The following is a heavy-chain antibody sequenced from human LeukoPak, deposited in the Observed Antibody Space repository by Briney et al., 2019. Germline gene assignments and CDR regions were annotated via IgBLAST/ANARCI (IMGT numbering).Heavy chain of an antibody. D-gene: IGHD2-21*02. CDR2: ICSSSSYI. CDR1: GFTFSSYS. CDR3: ARVGLCGGDCYAQSDYLDY. J-gene: IGHJ4*02. Sequence: GGSLRLSCAASGFTFSSYSMNWVRQAPGKGLEWVSSICSSSSYIYYADSVKGRFTISRDNAKNSLYLQMNSLRAEDTAVYYCARVGLCGGDCYAQSDYLDYWGQETLVTVSS. V-gene: IGHV3-21*01.